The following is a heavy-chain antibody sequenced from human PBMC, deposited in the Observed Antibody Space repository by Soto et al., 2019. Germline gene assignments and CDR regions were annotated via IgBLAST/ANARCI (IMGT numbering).Heavy chain of an antibody. V-gene: IGHV3-33*01. CDR2: IWYDGSNK. CDR3: ARGRSYYLFDY. D-gene: IGHD1-26*01. CDR1: GFTFSSYG. J-gene: IGHJ4*02. Sequence: GGSLRLSCAASGFTFSSYGMHWVRQAPGKGLEWVAVIWYDGSNKYYADSVKGRFTISRDNSKNTLYLQMNSLRAEDTAVYYCARGRSYYLFDYWGQGTLVTVSS.